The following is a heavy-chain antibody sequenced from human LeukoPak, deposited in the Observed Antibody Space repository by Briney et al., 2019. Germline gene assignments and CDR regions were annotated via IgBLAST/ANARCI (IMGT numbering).Heavy chain of an antibody. D-gene: IGHD6-19*01. CDR1: GGSFSGYY. CDR2: INHSGST. V-gene: IGHV4-34*01. CDR3: ARVGGGWQILDY. J-gene: IGHJ4*02. Sequence: SETLSLTCAVYGGSFSGYYWSWIRQPPGKGLEWIGEINHSGSTNYNPSLKSRVTISVDTSKNQFSLKLSSVTAADTAVYYCARVGGGWQILDYWGQGTLVTVSS.